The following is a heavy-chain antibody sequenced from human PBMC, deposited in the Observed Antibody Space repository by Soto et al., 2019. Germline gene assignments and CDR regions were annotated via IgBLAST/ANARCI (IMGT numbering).Heavy chain of an antibody. CDR3: AKERMEQYQLLPFFDY. CDR2: ISYDGSNE. CDR1: GFSFSSYG. Sequence: GRSRRLSCAASGFSFSSYGMHWLRQAAGKGLEWVAVISYDGSNEYYADSVRGRFTISRDNSKNTLYLQMNSLRPEDTAVFYCAKERMEQYQLLPFFDYWGQGTLVTVSS. D-gene: IGHD2-2*01. J-gene: IGHJ4*02. V-gene: IGHV3-30*18.